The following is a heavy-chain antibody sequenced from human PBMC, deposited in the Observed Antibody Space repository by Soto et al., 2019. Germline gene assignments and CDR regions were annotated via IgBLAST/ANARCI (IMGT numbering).Heavy chain of an antibody. V-gene: IGHV3-33*01. D-gene: IGHD5-12*01. J-gene: IGHJ4*02. CDR1: GFTFSSYG. CDR3: ARGNGYSGYYPY. Sequence: GGSLRLSCAASGFTFSSYGMHWVRQAPGKGLEWVAVIWYDGSNKYYADSVKGRFTISRDNSKNTLYPQMNSLRAEDTAVYYCARGNGYSGYYPYWGQGTLVTVSS. CDR2: IWYDGSNK.